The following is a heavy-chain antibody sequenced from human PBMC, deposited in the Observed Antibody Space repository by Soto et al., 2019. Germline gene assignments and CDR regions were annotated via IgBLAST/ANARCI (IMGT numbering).Heavy chain of an antibody. J-gene: IGHJ6*02. D-gene: IGHD3-10*01. CDR2: ISGYNGNT. CDR1: GYTFTSYG. Sequence: QVQLVQSGAEVKKPGASVKVSCKASGYTFTSYGVSWVRQAPGLGLEWMGRISGYNGNTNYAQKIQGRVTMTTDTSTSTAYMVLRSLRADDTAVYYCARAGKYYYGSGSPYYYGFDVWGQGITVTVSS. CDR3: ARAGKYYYGSGSPYYYGFDV. V-gene: IGHV1-18*04.